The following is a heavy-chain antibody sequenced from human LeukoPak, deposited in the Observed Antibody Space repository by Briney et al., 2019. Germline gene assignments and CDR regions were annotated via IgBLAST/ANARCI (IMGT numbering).Heavy chain of an antibody. Sequence: GGSLRLSCAASGFTFSSYGMHWVRQAPGKGLEWVAVIWYDGSNKYYADSVKGRFTISRDNSKNTLHLQMNSLRAEDTAVYYCARSKVETGRYFYYYMDVWGKGTTVTVSS. J-gene: IGHJ6*03. D-gene: IGHD4-23*01. CDR2: IWYDGSNK. CDR1: GFTFSSYG. CDR3: ARSKVETGRYFYYYMDV. V-gene: IGHV3-33*01.